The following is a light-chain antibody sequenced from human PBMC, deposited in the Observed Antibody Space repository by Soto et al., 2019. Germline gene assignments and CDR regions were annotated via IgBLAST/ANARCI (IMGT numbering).Light chain of an antibody. Sequence: QPVLTQPPSASGSPGQSVTISCTGTSSDVGGYNYVSWYQQHPGKAPKLMIYEVRNRPSGVSNRFSGSKSGNTASLTISGLQAEDEADYYCSSYTATNTWLFGGGTKLTVL. CDR3: SSYTATNTWL. J-gene: IGLJ3*02. CDR1: SSDVGGYNY. V-gene: IGLV2-14*01. CDR2: EVR.